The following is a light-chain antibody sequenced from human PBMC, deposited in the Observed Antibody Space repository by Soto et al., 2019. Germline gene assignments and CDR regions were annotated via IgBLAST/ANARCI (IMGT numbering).Light chain of an antibody. Sequence: QSALTQPPSVSGSPGQSVTISCTGTSSDVGNYNRVSWYQQPPGTAPKLMIYEVNNRPSGAPDRFSGSKSGNTASLTISGLQAEDEADYYCNSYTTSSTYVFGTGTKVTVL. CDR2: EVN. J-gene: IGLJ1*01. CDR1: SSDVGNYNR. CDR3: NSYTTSSTYV. V-gene: IGLV2-18*02.